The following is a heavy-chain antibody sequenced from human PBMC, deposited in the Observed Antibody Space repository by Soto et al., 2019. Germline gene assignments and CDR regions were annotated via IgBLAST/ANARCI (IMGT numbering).Heavy chain of an antibody. CDR3: AKDGGKDVSVGNWFDP. J-gene: IGHJ5*02. CDR1: GGTFSNYA. Sequence: QVQLVQSGAEVKKPGSSVKVSCKASGGTFSNYAITWVRQAPGQGLEWLGRIIPIFGSANYAQKFQGRVTITTDEPTTTAYMELSSLRSDDTADYYWAKDGGKDVSVGNWFDPWGQGTLVTVSS. D-gene: IGHD3-3*01. V-gene: IGHV1-69*05. CDR2: IIPIFGSA.